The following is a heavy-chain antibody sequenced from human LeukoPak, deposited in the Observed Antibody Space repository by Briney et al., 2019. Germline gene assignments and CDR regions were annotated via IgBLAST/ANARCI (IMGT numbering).Heavy chain of an antibody. V-gene: IGHV3-48*03. D-gene: IGHD3-10*01. J-gene: IGHJ4*02. CDR2: ISSSGSTI. Sequence: GGSLRLSCAASGFTFSSYEMNWVRQAPGKGLEWVSYISSSGSTIYYADSVKGRFTISRDDAKNSLYPQMNSLRAEDTAVYYCARDSPMVRGVNDYWGQGTLVTVSS. CDR3: ARDSPMVRGVNDY. CDR1: GFTFSSYE.